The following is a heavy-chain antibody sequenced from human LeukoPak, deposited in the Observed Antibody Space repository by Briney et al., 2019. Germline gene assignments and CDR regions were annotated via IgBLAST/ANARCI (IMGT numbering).Heavy chain of an antibody. CDR3: AKDQNEGWELPSYYYYYMDV. CDR1: GFTFSSYG. J-gene: IGHJ6*03. CDR2: IRYDGSNK. V-gene: IGHV3-30*02. D-gene: IGHD1-26*01. Sequence: PGGSLRLSCAASGFTFSSYGMHWVRQAPGKGLEWVAFIRYDGSNKYYADSVEGRFTISRDNSKNTLYLQMNSLRAEDTAVYYCAKDQNEGWELPSYYYYYMDVWGKGTTVTVSS.